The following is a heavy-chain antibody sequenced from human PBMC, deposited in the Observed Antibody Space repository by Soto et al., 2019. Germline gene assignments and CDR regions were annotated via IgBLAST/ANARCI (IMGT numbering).Heavy chain of an antibody. CDR3: AKVDYDFWSGYDY. V-gene: IGHV3-23*01. CDR1: GFTFSSYA. CDR2: ISGSAGST. J-gene: IGHJ4*02. D-gene: IGHD3-3*01. Sequence: GGSLRLSCAASGFTFSSYAMSWVRQAPGKGLEWVSAISGSAGSTYYADSVKGRFTISRDNSKNTLYLQMNSLRAEDTAVYYCAKVDYDFWSGYDYSGQATLVTVSS.